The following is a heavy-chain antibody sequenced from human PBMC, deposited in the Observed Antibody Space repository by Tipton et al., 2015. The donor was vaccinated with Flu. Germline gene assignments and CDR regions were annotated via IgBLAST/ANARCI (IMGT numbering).Heavy chain of an antibody. J-gene: IGHJ4*02. CDR2: IRHDGSDK. V-gene: IGHV3-30*02. Sequence: SLRLSCAASGFTFSGYGMYWVRQAPGKGLEWVAFIRHDGSDKYYADSVKGRFAISRDDSKNLLHLVINSLRAEDTAVYYCAKDGWDTSGWYPFDYWGQGTLVSVSS. CDR1: GFTFSGYG. CDR3: AKDGWDTSGWYPFDY. D-gene: IGHD6-19*01.